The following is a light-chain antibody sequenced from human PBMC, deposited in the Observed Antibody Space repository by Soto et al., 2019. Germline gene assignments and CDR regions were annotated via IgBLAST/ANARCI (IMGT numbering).Light chain of an antibody. CDR1: SSNNGAGYD. CDR2: GNS. CDR3: QSYDSSLSVFYV. J-gene: IGLJ1*01. V-gene: IGLV1-40*01. Sequence: QSVLTQPPSVSGAPGQRVTISCTGSSSNNGAGYDVHWYQQLPGTAPKLLIYGNSNRPSGVPDRFSGSKSGTSASLAITGLQAEDEADYYCQSYDSSLSVFYVFGTGTKLTVL.